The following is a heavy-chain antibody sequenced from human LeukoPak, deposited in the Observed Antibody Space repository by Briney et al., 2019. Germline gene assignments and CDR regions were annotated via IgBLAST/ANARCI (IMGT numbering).Heavy chain of an antibody. CDR2: ISWNSGSI. CDR1: GFTFSSYA. D-gene: IGHD2-15*01. J-gene: IGHJ4*02. Sequence: GGSLRLSCVTSGFTFSSYAMHWVRQAPGKGLEWVSGISWNSGSIGYADSVKGRFTISRDNAKNSLYLQMNSLRAEDTALYYCAKDPDLGYCSGGSCYSEPSFDYWGQGTLVTVSS. V-gene: IGHV3-9*01. CDR3: AKDPDLGYCSGGSCYSEPSFDY.